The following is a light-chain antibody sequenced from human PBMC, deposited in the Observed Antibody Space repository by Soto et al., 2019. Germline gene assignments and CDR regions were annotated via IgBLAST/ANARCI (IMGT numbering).Light chain of an antibody. CDR3: QQRSNWPKT. V-gene: IGKV3-11*01. CDR1: QSVSSY. Sequence: EIVLTQSPGTLSLSPGERATLSCGASQSVSSYLAWYQQKPGQAPRLLIYDASNRATGIPARFSGSGSGTEFTLTISSLEPEDFAVYYCQQRSNWPKTFGHGTKVDIK. CDR2: DAS. J-gene: IGKJ1*01.